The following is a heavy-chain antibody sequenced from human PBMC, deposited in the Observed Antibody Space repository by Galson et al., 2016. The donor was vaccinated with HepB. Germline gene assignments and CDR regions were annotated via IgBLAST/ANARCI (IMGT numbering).Heavy chain of an antibody. J-gene: IGHJ6*04. V-gene: IGHV3-13*01. D-gene: IGHD3-10*01. CDR1: GFTFSFYD. Sequence: SLRLSCAASGFTFSFYDMHWVRQATGKGLEWISAIGTAPGDTYYSTSVKGRFTISRENAKNSLFLHMSSLRAGDTAVYYCARGKSLWTTPWNYGLDVWGKGTTVTVSS. CDR3: ARGKSLWTTPWNYGLDV. CDR2: IGTAPGDT.